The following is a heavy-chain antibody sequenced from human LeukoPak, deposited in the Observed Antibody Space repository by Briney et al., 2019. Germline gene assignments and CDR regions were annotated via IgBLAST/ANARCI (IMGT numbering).Heavy chain of an antibody. D-gene: IGHD3-16*01. CDR1: GFTFSNYA. V-gene: IGHV3-23*01. J-gene: IGHJ4*02. CDR3: AKDLGEGSSWYGILDD. CDR2: VSGNGGTT. Sequence: GGSLRLSCAVSGFTFSNYAMNWVRQAPGKGLEWVSVVSGNGGTTKYADSVKGRFTISRDNTKNTMYLQMNSLRADDTAVYYCAKDLGEGSSWYGILDDWGQGTLVTVSS.